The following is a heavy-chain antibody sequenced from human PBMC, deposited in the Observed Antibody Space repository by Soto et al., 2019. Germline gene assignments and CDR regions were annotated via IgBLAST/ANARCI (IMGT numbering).Heavy chain of an antibody. CDR2: IYSDGST. V-gene: IGHV3-53*01. D-gene: IGHD6-6*01. J-gene: IGHJ5*01. CDR3: ARDYPGREQLGSS. Sequence: WGSLRLSCAASGLNVTSNYMSWVHQAPAKGLEWVSVIYSDGSTYYADAVEGRFTISRDDSRNTLYLHMNSLRAEDTAIYYCARDYPGREQLGSSCGGGTLVTVSS. CDR1: GLNVTSNY.